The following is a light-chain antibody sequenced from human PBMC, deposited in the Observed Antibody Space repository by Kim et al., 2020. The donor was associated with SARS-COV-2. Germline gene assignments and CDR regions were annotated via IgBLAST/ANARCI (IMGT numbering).Light chain of an antibody. CDR3: QQYDRSPPSYT. Sequence: PSERATSPCKSMQSISNYYCARYQQNAGTAPRHIIYGASNSDTGIPDSFSGSGSGTDFTLTISRQEPEDFAVYYCQQYDRSPPSYTFGKGTKLEIK. CDR1: QSISNYY. CDR2: GAS. V-gene: IGKV3-20*01. J-gene: IGKJ2*01.